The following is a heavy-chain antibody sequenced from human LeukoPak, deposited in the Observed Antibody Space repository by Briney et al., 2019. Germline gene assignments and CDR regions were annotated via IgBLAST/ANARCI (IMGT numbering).Heavy chain of an antibody. J-gene: IGHJ4*02. Sequence: SVKVSCKASGGTFSSYAISWVRQAPGQGLEWMGRIIPILGIANYAQKFQGRVTITADKSTSTAYMELSSLRSEDTAVYYCARAQPSYYYDSSGWLYYWGQGTLVTVSS. CDR2: IIPILGIA. CDR1: GGTFSSYA. CDR3: ARAQPSYYYDSSGWLYY. V-gene: IGHV1-69*04. D-gene: IGHD3-22*01.